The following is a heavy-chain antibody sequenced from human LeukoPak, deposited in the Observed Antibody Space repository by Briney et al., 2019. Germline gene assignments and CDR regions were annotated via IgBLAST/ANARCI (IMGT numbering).Heavy chain of an antibody. CDR1: GFTFSGSA. CDR2: IRSKANSYAT. V-gene: IGHV3-73*01. J-gene: IGHJ4*02. D-gene: IGHD5-24*01. Sequence: GGSLRLSCAASGFTFSGSAMHWVRQASGKGLEWVGRIRSKANSYATAYAASVKGRFTISRDDSKNTAYLQMNSLKTEDTAVYYCARDPGRRWLQHALWGQGTLVTVSS. CDR3: ARDPGRRWLQHAL.